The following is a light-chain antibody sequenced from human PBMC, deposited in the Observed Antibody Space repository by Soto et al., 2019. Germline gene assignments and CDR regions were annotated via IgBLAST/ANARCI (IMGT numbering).Light chain of an antibody. Sequence: QSALTQPASVSGSPGQSITISCTGTSSDIGYYNYVSWYQHHPGKAPKLMISEVSNRPSGVSNRFSGCKSGNTASLTISGLQAEDEADYYCTSRTSSSTYVFGTGTKLTVL. CDR2: EVS. V-gene: IGLV2-14*01. CDR1: SSDIGYYNY. CDR3: TSRTSSSTYV. J-gene: IGLJ1*01.